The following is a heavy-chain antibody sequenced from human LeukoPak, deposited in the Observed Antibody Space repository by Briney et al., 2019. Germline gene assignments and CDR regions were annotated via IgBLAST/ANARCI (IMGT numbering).Heavy chain of an antibody. J-gene: IGHJ5*02. D-gene: IGHD3-9*01. Sequence: SQTLSLTCTVSGGSISSGGYYWSWIRQHPGKGLEWIGYIYYSGSTYYNPSLKSRVTISVDTSKNQFSLKLSSVTAADTAVYYCARDHYDILTGYGSWFDPWGQGTLVTVSS. CDR2: IYYSGST. V-gene: IGHV4-31*03. CDR1: GGSISSGGYY. CDR3: ARDHYDILTGYGSWFDP.